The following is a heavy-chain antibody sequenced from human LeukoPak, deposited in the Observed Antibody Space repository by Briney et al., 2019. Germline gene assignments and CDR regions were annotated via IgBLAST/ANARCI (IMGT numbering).Heavy chain of an antibody. D-gene: IGHD3-10*01. CDR1: GYSFTYYW. Sequence: GESLKISCKGSGYSFTYYWIGWVRQLPGKGLEWMGIIYPGDSATRYSPSFQGQVTISVDKSISTAYLQWSSLKASDTAMYYCARQDGSGIYYCDYWGQGTLVTVSS. V-gene: IGHV5-51*01. J-gene: IGHJ4*02. CDR2: IYPGDSAT. CDR3: ARQDGSGIYYCDY.